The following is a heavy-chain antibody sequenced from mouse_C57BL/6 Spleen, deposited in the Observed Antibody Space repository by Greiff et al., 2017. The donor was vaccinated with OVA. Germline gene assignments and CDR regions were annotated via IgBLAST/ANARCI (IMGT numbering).Heavy chain of an antibody. Sequence: EVKLEESGGGLVKPGGSLKLSCAASGFTFSDYGMHWVRQAPEKGLEWVAYISSGSSTIYYADTVKGRFTISRDNAKNTLFLQMTSLRSEDTAMYYCARQLRPLYAMDYWGQGTSVTASS. J-gene: IGHJ4*01. CDR2: ISSGSSTI. CDR3: ARQLRPLYAMDY. D-gene: IGHD3-2*02. V-gene: IGHV5-17*01. CDR1: GFTFSDYG.